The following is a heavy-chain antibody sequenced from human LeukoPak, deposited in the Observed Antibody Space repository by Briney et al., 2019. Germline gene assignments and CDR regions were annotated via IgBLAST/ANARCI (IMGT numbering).Heavy chain of an antibody. J-gene: IGHJ4*02. CDR2: ISYDGSNK. CDR1: GFIFRDNA. V-gene: IGHV3-30*18. CDR3: AKGTDSGSDY. D-gene: IGHD1-26*01. Sequence: GGSLRLSCAVSGFIFRDNAMNWVRQAPGKGLEWVAVISYDGSNKYYADSVKGRFTISRDNSKNTLYLQMNSLRAEDTAVYYCAKGTDSGSDYWGQGTLVTVSS.